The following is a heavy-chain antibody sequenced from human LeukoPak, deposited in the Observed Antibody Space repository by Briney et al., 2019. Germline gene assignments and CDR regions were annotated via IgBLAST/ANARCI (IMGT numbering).Heavy chain of an antibody. CDR1: GYTFTSYD. D-gene: IGHD1-26*01. Sequence: ASVKVSCKASGYTFTSYDINWVRQATGQGLEWMGWMNPNSGNTGYAQKFQGRATMTRNTSISTAYMELSSLRSEDTAVYYCARINSGSYYYYYYGMDVWGQGTTVTVSS. CDR3: ARINSGSYYYYYYGMDV. J-gene: IGHJ6*02. CDR2: MNPNSGNT. V-gene: IGHV1-8*01.